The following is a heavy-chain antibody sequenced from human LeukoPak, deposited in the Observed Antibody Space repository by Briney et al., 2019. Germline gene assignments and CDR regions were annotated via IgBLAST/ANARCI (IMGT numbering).Heavy chain of an antibody. CDR2: IIPIFGTA. CDR1: GGTFSSYA. CDR3: ASGSYVWGGYRYTGPFDY. V-gene: IGHV1-69*05. D-gene: IGHD3-16*02. J-gene: IGHJ4*02. Sequence: SVKVSCKASGGTFSSYAIGWVRQAPGQGLEWMGGIIPIFGTANYAQKFQGRGTITTDESTSTAYMELSSLRSEDTAVYYCASGSYVWGGYRYTGPFDYWGQGTLVTVSS.